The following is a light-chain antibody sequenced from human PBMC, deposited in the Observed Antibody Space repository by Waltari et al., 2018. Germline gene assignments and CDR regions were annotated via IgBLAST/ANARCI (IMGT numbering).Light chain of an antibody. J-gene: IGLJ3*02. CDR1: TSDVGGYNY. Sequence: SALTQPPPVSGSPGQSVTISCTGTTSDVGGYNYVSWYQHHPGKAPKLMIFDVTQRPSGVPDRFSGSKSANTASLTISGLQAEDEADYYCCSFAGTYTWVFGGGTKVTVL. CDR3: CSFAGTYTWV. V-gene: IGLV2-11*01. CDR2: DVT.